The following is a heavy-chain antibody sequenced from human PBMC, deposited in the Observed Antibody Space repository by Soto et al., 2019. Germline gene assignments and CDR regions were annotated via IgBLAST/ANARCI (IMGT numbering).Heavy chain of an antibody. CDR2: INAGNGNT. D-gene: IGHD3-3*01. CDR1: GYTFTSYA. CDR3: AREYYDFWSGYYEGDNYFDY. V-gene: IGHV1-3*01. Sequence: GASVKVSCKASGYTFTSYAMHWVRQAPGQRLEWMGWINAGNGNTKYSQKFQGRVTITRDTSASTAYMELSSLRSEDTAVYYCAREYYDFWSGYYEGDNYFDYWGQGTLVTVSS. J-gene: IGHJ4*02.